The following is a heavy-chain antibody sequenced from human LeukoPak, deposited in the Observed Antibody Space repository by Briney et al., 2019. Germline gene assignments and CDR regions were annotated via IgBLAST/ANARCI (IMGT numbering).Heavy chain of an antibody. CDR3: ARGRGTAIGFDY. CDR2: IYHSGST. D-gene: IGHD5-18*01. J-gene: IGHJ4*02. Sequence: SETLSLTCAVSGGSISSYYWSWIRQPPGKGLEWIGYIYHSGSTNYNPSLKSRVTISVGTSKNQFSLKLSSVTAADTAVYYCARGRGTAIGFDYWGQGTLVTVSS. V-gene: IGHV4-59*08. CDR1: GGSISSYY.